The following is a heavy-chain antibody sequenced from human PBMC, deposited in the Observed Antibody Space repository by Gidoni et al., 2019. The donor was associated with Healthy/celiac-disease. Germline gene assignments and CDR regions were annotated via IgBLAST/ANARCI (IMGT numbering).Heavy chain of an antibody. J-gene: IGHJ4*02. D-gene: IGHD6-13*01. Sequence: EVQLVESGGGVVQPGGALRLSCADYGFTFRSYAMHWVRQAPGKGLEYVSAISSNGCSTYYANSVKGRFTISRDNAKNTLYLQIGSLRAEDMAVYYCARGGQHHVPENFDYWGQGTLVTVSS. V-gene: IGHV3-64*01. CDR1: GFTFRSYA. CDR2: ISSNGCST. CDR3: ARGGQHHVPENFDY.